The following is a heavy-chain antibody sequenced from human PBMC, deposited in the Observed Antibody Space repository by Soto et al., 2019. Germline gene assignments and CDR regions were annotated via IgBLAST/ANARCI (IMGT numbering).Heavy chain of an antibody. V-gene: IGHV3-30-3*01. CDR3: ARAGTQTTYSSSWY. D-gene: IGHD6-13*01. CDR1: GVTFSNHA. Sequence: SLRLSCAASGVTFSNHAMHWVRQAPGKGLEWVAVVSYDGSSKYYADSVKGRFTISRDNSKNTLYLQMNSLRAEDTAVYYCARAGTQTTYSSSWYWGQGTLVTVSS. J-gene: IGHJ4*02. CDR2: VSYDGSSK.